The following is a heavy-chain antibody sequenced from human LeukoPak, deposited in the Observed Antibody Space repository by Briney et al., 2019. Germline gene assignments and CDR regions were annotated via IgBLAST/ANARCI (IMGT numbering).Heavy chain of an antibody. Sequence: GSLRLSCAASGFTFSSYAMIWVRQAPGKGLEWVSVISGSGGSTYYADSVKGRFTISRDNSKNTVYLQMNSLRAEDTAVYYCAVLGGYDFWSGYYSSRDILTADYWGQGTLVTVSS. CDR1: GFTFSSYA. J-gene: IGHJ4*02. CDR2: ISGSGGST. D-gene: IGHD3-3*01. V-gene: IGHV3-23*01. CDR3: AVLGGYDFWSGYYSSRDILTADY.